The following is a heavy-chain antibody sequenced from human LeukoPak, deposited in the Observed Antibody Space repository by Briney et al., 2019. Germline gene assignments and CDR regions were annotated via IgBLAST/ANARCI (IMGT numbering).Heavy chain of an antibody. J-gene: IGHJ4*02. Sequence: GSLRFSCTASGFTFSTYWMSWVRQAPGKGLQWVANIKPDGSEEYYVDSVKGRFTISRDNAKTSLFLQMNSLRAEDTAVYYCARAGVTWGYDYWGQGTLVTVSS. CDR3: ARAGVTWGYDY. CDR2: IKPDGSEE. CDR1: GFTFSTYW. V-gene: IGHV3-7*01. D-gene: IGHD2-8*01.